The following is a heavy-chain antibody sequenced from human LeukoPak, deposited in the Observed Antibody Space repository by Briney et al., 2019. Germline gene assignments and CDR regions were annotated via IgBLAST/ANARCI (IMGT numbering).Heavy chain of an antibody. V-gene: IGHV3-30*02. CDR3: AKSGGSRNYYGMDV. CDR1: GFIFSGSD. CDR2: IWYDGSNK. J-gene: IGHJ6*02. D-gene: IGHD6-13*01. Sequence: TGGSLRLSCATSGFIFSGSDIHWVRQAPGKGLEWVAVIWYDGSNKYYADSVKGRFTISRDNSKNTLYLQMNSLRAEDTAVYYCAKSGGSRNYYGMDVWGQGTTVTVSS.